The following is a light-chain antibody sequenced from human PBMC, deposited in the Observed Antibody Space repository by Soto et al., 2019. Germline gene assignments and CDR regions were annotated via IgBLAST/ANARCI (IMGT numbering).Light chain of an antibody. Sequence: DIQMTQSPSTLSASVGDTVTITCRASHHISSWLAWYQQKPGKAPKLLIYKASTLKSGVPSRFSGSGSGTEFTLTISSLQPDDFATYYCQHYNSYSEAFGQGTKVDIK. CDR1: HHISSW. J-gene: IGKJ1*01. CDR2: KAS. CDR3: QHYNSYSEA. V-gene: IGKV1-5*03.